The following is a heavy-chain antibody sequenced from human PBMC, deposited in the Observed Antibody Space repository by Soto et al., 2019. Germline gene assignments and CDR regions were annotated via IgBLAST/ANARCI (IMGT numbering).Heavy chain of an antibody. J-gene: IGHJ6*02. CDR1: GFTFSSYS. Sequence: EVQLVESGGGLVKPGGSLRLSCAASGFTFSSYSMNWVRQAPGKGLEWVSSISSSSSYIYYADSVKGRFTISRDNAKNSLYLRMNSLRAEDTAVYYCARVGASYGMDVWGQGTTVTVSS. CDR2: ISSSSSYI. V-gene: IGHV3-21*01. CDR3: ARVGASYGMDV. D-gene: IGHD3-16*01.